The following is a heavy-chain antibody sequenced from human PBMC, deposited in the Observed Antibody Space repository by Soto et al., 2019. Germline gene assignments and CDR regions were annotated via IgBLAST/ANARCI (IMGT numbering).Heavy chain of an antibody. D-gene: IGHD5-12*01. CDR1: GGSFSGYY. CDR2: IDHSGST. J-gene: IGHJ4*02. CDR3: ASSGTPYYSGYDSRPMYYFDY. V-gene: IGHV4-34*01. Sequence: SETLSLTCSVHGGSFSGYYWSWIRQPPGKGLEWIGEIDHSGSTNYNPSLKSRVTISVDTSKNQFSLKLSSVTAADTAVYYCASSGTPYYSGYDSRPMYYFDYWGQGTLVTVSS.